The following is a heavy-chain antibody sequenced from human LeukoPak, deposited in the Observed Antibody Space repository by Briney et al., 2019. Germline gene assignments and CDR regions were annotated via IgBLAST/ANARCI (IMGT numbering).Heavy chain of an antibody. D-gene: IGHD3-22*01. Sequence: GESLKISCKGSGYSFTSYWIGWVRQMPGKGLEWMGIIYPGDSDTRYSPSFQGQVTISADKSISTAYLQWSSLKASDTAMYYCARRRYYYDSSGEFDYWGQGTLVTVSS. CDR2: IYPGDSDT. J-gene: IGHJ4*02. CDR1: GYSFTSYW. V-gene: IGHV5-51*01. CDR3: ARRRYYYDSSGEFDY.